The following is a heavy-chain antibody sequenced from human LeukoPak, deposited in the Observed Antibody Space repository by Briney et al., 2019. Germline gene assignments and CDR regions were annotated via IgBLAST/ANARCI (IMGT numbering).Heavy chain of an antibody. D-gene: IGHD6-13*01. V-gene: IGHV4-59*01. CDR3: ARDFAGIAAAGIFGMDV. J-gene: IGHJ6*02. CDR2: IYYSGST. CDR1: GGSISSYY. Sequence: SETLSLTCTVSGGSISSYYWSWIRQPPGKGLEWIGYIYYSGSTNYNPSLKSRVTISVDTSKNQFSLKLSSVTAADTAVYYCARDFAGIAAAGIFGMDVWGQGTTVTVSS.